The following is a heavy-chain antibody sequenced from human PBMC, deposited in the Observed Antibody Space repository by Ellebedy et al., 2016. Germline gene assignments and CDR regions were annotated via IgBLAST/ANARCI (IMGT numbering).Heavy chain of an antibody. J-gene: IGHJ4*02. Sequence: SETLSLTXTVSGGSISSYYWSWIRQPPGKGLEWIGYIYYSGSTNYNPSLKSRVTISVDTSKNQFSLKLSSVTAADTAVYYCARSGIVLMVYAMPYFDYWGQGTLVTVSS. D-gene: IGHD2-8*01. CDR2: IYYSGST. CDR3: ARSGIVLMVYAMPYFDY. CDR1: GGSISSYY. V-gene: IGHV4-59*01.